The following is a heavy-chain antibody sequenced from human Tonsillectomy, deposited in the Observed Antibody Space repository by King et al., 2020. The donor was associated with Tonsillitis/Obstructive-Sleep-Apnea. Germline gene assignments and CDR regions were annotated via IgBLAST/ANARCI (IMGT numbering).Heavy chain of an antibody. CDR2: ISSSSSYI. V-gene: IGHV3-21*01. D-gene: IGHD2-15*01. J-gene: IGHJ6*02. CDR3: AGYGIADTNYYSYGMAV. Sequence: DVQLVESGGGLVKPGGSLRLSCAASGFTFSSYSMNWVRQAPGKGLEWVSSISSSSSYIYYADSVKGRFTISRDNAKNSLYLQMNSLRAEDTAVYYCAGYGIADTNYYSYGMAVWGHRHTVTVSS. CDR1: GFTFSSYS.